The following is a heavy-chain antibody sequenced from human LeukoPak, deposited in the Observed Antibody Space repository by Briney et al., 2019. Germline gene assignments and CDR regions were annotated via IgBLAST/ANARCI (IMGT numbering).Heavy chain of an antibody. J-gene: IGHJ4*02. V-gene: IGHV3-9*01. CDR3: AKDIHYFQSDY. CDR1: GFTFDDYA. CDR2: TSWNSGSI. D-gene: IGHD3-10*01. Sequence: GRSLRLSCAASGFTFDDYAMHWVRQAPGKGLEWVSGTSWNSGSIGYADSVKGRFTISRDNAKNVLDLQMDSLTAEDTALYYCAKDIHYFQSDYWGQGTLVTVSS.